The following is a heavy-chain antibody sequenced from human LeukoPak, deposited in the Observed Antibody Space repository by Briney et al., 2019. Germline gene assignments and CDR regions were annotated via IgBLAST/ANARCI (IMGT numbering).Heavy chain of an antibody. CDR3: AREPPERITMVRGVAFDI. CDR1: GSSISSGSYY. J-gene: IGHJ3*02. CDR2: IYTSGST. D-gene: IGHD3-10*01. Sequence: PSETLSLTCTVSGSSISSGSYYWSWIRQPAGKGLEWIGRIYTSGSTNYNPSLKSRVTMSVDTSKNQFSLKLSSVTAADTAVYYCAREPPERITMVRGVAFDIWGQGTMVTVSS. V-gene: IGHV4-61*02.